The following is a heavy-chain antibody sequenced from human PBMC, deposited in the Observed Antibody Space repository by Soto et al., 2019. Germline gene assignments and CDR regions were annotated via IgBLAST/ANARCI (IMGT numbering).Heavy chain of an antibody. D-gene: IGHD2-21*02. J-gene: IGHJ4*02. Sequence: GGSLRLSCAASGFTFSNAWMNWVRQAPGKGLEWVGRIKSKNDGGTTDYAAHVKGRFTISRDDSKITLNLQRNSLKTEDPAVYYCTTDGEIVVVTISLSYWGQGTLVTVSS. V-gene: IGHV3-15*07. CDR3: TTDGEIVVVTISLSY. CDR1: GFTFSNAW. CDR2: IKSKNDGGTT.